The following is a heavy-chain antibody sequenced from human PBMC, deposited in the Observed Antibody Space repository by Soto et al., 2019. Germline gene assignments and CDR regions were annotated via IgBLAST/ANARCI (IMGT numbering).Heavy chain of an antibody. V-gene: IGHV3-48*03. CDR2: ISSSGSTA. CDR1: GFTFSRFE. D-gene: IGHD3-10*01. CDR3: TRAAWFPYLSFY. J-gene: IGHJ4*02. Sequence: GGSLRLSCAASGFTFSRFESHWVRQAPGKGLEWISYISSSGSTAYYASSVEGRFTISRDNANNSVYLQMDSLRAEDTALYYCTRAAWFPYLSFYWGQGALVTVSS.